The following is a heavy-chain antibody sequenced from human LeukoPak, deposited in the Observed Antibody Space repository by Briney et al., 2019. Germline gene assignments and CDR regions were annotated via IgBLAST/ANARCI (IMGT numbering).Heavy chain of an antibody. CDR3: AKGPYGDSHFDY. CDR2: ISNDGTST. V-gene: IGHV3-74*01. Sequence: GGSLRLSCAVSGLTFSDYWMHWVRQAPGKGLVWVSRISNDGTSTSYADSVKGRFTVSRDNAKNSLYLQMNSLRAEDTALYYCAKGPYGDSHFDYWGQGTLVTVSS. CDR1: GLTFSDYW. D-gene: IGHD4-17*01. J-gene: IGHJ4*02.